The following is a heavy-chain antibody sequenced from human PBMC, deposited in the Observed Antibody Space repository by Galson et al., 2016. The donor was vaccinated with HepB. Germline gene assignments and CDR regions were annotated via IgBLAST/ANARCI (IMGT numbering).Heavy chain of an antibody. Sequence: SETLSLTCTVSGDSVTSGNYYWSWIRQPPGKGLEWIGYIYYTGSTNYNPSLKSRVTISIDTSKKQFSLKVSSVTAADTAVYYCARDPTDYYGSGSDAYYFFNGMDVWGQGTTVTVSS. V-gene: IGHV4-61*01. CDR3: ARDPTDYYGSGSDAYYFFNGMDV. CDR1: GDSVTSGNYY. D-gene: IGHD3-10*01. J-gene: IGHJ6*02. CDR2: IYYTGST.